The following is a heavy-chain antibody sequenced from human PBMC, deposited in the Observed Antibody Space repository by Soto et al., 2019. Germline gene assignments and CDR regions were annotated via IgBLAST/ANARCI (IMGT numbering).Heavy chain of an antibody. J-gene: IGHJ5*02. Sequence: PSETLSLTCTVSGGSISSSGHYWGWIRQTPGKGLEWIGNIFYSGGTHYNASLRSRVSISVDSSKNQLSLKVTSVTAADTAVYYCARRSYGSGVDLWGRGTLVTVSS. V-gene: IGHV4-39*01. D-gene: IGHD3-10*01. CDR2: IFYSGGT. CDR1: GGSISSSGHY. CDR3: ARRSYGSGVDL.